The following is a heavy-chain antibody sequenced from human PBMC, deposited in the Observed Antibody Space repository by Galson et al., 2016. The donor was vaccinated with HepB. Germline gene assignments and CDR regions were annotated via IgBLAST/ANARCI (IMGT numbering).Heavy chain of an antibody. J-gene: IGHJ6*02. CDR3: AAGTPWFGGSNYYYYGMDV. Sequence: SVKVSCKASGYTFTRYYIHWVRQAPGQGLEWIGWIVVGSGNTNYAQKFQERVTITRDMSTSTAYMELSSLRSEDTAVYYCAAGTPWFGGSNYYYYGMDVWGQGTTVAFS. CDR2: IVVGSGNT. D-gene: IGHD3-10*01. V-gene: IGHV1-58*02. CDR1: GYTFTRYY.